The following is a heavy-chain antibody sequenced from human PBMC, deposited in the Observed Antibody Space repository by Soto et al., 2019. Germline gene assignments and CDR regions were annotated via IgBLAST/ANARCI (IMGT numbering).Heavy chain of an antibody. D-gene: IGHD5-18*01. CDR3: ARCPQPPDTADPYAVDV. CDR1: GGTFSRSG. J-gene: IGHJ6*02. CDR2: IVPSVDTT. V-gene: IGHV1-69*18. Sequence: QVQLVQSGTEVKKPGAPVKVSCKASGGTFSRSGFHWVRQAPGQGLEWMGMIVPSVDTTNYAQKFQARVTISADQFTSTVYMELRSLRSEDTAVYYCARCPQPPDTADPYAVDVWGQGTRVIVSS.